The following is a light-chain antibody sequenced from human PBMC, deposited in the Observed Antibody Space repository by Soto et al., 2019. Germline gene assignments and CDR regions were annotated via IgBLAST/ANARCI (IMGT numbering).Light chain of an antibody. J-gene: IGLJ2*01. CDR2: EVG. Sequence: QSVLTQPASVSGSPGQSITISCTGTSSDVGGYNYVSWYQQHPGKAPKLMIYEVGNRPSGVSNRFSGSKSGNTASLTISGLQAEDEADYYCSSYTSSSTRVVFGGGTKLTVL. V-gene: IGLV2-14*01. CDR1: SSDVGGYNY. CDR3: SSYTSSSTRVV.